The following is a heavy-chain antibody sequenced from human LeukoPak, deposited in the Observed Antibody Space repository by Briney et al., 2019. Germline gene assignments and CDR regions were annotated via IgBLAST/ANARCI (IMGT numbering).Heavy chain of an antibody. V-gene: IGHV1-2*02. CDR1: GYTFTGYY. D-gene: IGHD6-13*01. J-gene: IGHJ4*02. Sequence: ASVKVSCKASGYTFTGYYMHWVRQAPGQGLEWLGWINPNSGGTNYPQNFQGRVIMTSDTSITTVYMEPSRLRSDDTAVYYCARGAGYSSSWYYYWGQGTLVTVSS. CDR2: INPNSGGT. CDR3: ARGAGYSSSWYYY.